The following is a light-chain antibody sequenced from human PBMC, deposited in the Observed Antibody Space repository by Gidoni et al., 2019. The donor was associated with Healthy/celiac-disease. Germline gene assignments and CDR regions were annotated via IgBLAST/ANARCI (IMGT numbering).Light chain of an antibody. CDR2: AAS. CDR1: QSISSY. J-gene: IGKJ2*02. CDR3: QQSYSTPCT. V-gene: IGKV1-39*01. Sequence: DIQITPSPSPLSASVGDRVTITCRASQSISSYLNWYQQKPGKAPKLLIYAASSLQSGVPSRFSGSGSGTDFTLTISSLQPEDFATYYCQQSYSTPCTFXQXTKVEIK.